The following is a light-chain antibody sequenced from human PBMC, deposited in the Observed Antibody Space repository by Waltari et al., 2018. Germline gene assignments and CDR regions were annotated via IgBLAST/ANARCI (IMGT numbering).Light chain of an antibody. J-gene: IGKJ1*01. CDR3: QHYDTYPWT. CDR1: QSIGRW. Sequence: DIQMTQSPSTLSATVGDRVTITCRASQSIGRWLAWYQQKPGKAPKLLLSQASTSASGVPARFSGSGSGTEFTLTIINLQPDDFATYYCQHYDTYPWTFGLGTKVDIK. V-gene: IGKV1-5*03. CDR2: QAS.